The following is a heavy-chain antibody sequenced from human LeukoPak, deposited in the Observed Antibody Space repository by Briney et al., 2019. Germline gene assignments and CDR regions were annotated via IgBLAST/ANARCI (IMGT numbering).Heavy chain of an antibody. CDR2: IHHDGRT. Sequence: PSETLSLTCAVSGGSLSGYYWSWIRQSPGKGLEWMGDIHHDGRTKYKSSFKSRVTIFLDSSKNEVSLRLSPVTPADTALYFCARDAVPRVYGDTVNAYDLWGQGTMVTVAP. CDR3: ARDAVPRVYGDTVNAYDL. CDR1: GGSLSGYY. J-gene: IGHJ3*01. D-gene: IGHD4-17*01. V-gene: IGHV4-34*01.